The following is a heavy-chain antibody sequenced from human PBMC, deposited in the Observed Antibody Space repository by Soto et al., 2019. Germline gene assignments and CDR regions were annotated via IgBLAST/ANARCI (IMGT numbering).Heavy chain of an antibody. D-gene: IGHD2-15*01. J-gene: IGHJ4*02. CDR3: ARQSWSLADY. V-gene: IGHV4-59*08. Sequence: QVQLQESGPGLVKPSETLSLTCTVSGGSISSYYWSWIRQPPGKGLEWIGYIYYSGSTNYNPSLKSRVTISVDTSKNQFSLKLSSVTAADTAVYYCARQSWSLADYWGQGTLVTVSS. CDR1: GGSISSYY. CDR2: IYYSGST.